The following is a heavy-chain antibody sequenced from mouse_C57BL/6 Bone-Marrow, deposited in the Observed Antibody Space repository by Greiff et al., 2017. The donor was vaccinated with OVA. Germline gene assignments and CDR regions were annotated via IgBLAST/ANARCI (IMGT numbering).Heavy chain of an antibody. Sequence: EVQLQQSGPELVKPCASVKISCKASGYSFTDYNMNWVKQSNGKSLEWIGVINPNYGTTSYNQKFKGKATLTVAQSSSTAYMQLNSLTSEESAVYYCAFYYGSSYRYFDVWGTGTTVTVSS. D-gene: IGHD1-1*01. CDR1: GYSFTDYN. J-gene: IGHJ1*03. CDR2: INPNYGTT. CDR3: AFYYGSSYRYFDV. V-gene: IGHV1-39*01.